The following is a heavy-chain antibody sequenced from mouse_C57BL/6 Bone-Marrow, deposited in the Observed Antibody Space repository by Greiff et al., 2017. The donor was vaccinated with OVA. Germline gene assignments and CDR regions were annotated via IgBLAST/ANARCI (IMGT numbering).Heavy chain of an antibody. CDR2: IDPEDGET. CDR1: GFNIKDYY. Sequence: DVQLQESGAELVKPGASVKLSCTASGFNIKDYYMHWVKQRTEQGLEWIGRIDPEDGETKYAPKFQGKAPITADTSANTAYLQLSSLTSEDTAVYYCARGRLLAWFAYWGQGTLVTVSA. J-gene: IGHJ3*01. CDR3: ARGRLLAWFAY. D-gene: IGHD2-3*01. V-gene: IGHV14-2*01.